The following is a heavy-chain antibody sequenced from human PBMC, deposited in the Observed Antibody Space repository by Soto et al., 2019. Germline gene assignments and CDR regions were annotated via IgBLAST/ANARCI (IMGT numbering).Heavy chain of an antibody. CDR2: IYYSGST. CDR3: AGITMVRGVPRFYP. Sequence: QLQLQESGPGLVKPSETLSLTCTVSGGSISSSSYYWGGIRQPPGKGLEWIGSIYYSGSTYYNPSRKSRVTISVDTSKNQFSLKLSSVTAADTAVYYCAGITMVRGVPRFYPWGQGTLVTVSS. CDR1: GGSISSSSYY. V-gene: IGHV4-39*01. D-gene: IGHD3-10*01. J-gene: IGHJ5*02.